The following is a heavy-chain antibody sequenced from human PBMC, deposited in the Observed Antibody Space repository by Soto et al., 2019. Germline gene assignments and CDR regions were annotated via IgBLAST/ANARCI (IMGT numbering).Heavy chain of an antibody. CDR2: ISSSSSYI. CDR3: ARDRSGYGRHNWFDP. D-gene: IGHD5-12*01. V-gene: IGHV3-21*01. CDR1: GFTFSSYS. J-gene: IGHJ5*02. Sequence: VQLVESGGGLVKPGGSLRLSCAASGFTFSSYSMNWVRQAPGKGLEWVSSISSSSSYIYYADSVKGRFTISRDNAKNSLYLQMNSLRAEDTAVYYCARDRSGYGRHNWFDPWGQGTLVTVSS.